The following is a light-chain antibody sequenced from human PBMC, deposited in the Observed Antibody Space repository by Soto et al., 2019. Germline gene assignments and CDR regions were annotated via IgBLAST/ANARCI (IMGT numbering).Light chain of an antibody. V-gene: IGKV1-5*03. CDR1: LPCINY. CDR3: QHYNSYSEA. CDR2: KAS. Sequence: DIRMTQSASYLSAWVGDGVTIXCRASLPCINYLVWYQQKPGEIPNLLIYKASTLKTGGPSSFSGSGSGTEFTPTISSRQPDDFATYYGQHYNSYSEAFGQGTKVDIK. J-gene: IGKJ1*01.